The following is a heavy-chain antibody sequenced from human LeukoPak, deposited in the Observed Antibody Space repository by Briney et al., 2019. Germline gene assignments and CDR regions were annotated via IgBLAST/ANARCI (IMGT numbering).Heavy chain of an antibody. CDR1: GDSISNTNYY. Sequence: SEALSLTCTVSGDSISNTNYYWGWLRQPPGKGLEWIGSFCCSGNTYYNPSLKSRVTISVDTSKNQFSLKLSSVTAADTAVYYCARRQDIVVVPAGMPYDFDYWGQGTLVTVSS. J-gene: IGHJ4*02. CDR3: ARRQDIVVVPAGMPYDFDY. V-gene: IGHV4-39*01. CDR2: FCCSGNT. D-gene: IGHD2-2*01.